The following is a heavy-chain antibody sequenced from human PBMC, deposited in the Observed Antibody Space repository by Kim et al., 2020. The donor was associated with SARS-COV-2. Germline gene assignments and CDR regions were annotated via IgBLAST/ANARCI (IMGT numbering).Heavy chain of an antibody. Sequence: GGSLRLSCTASGFTFGTYTLSWVRQAPGKGLEWVGLIRMKAYGGTTKYAASVKGRFTISRDDSKNIAYLQMSSLKTEDTAVYFCSRHPIDSGYEVYYSYYYMDVWGKGTTVTVS. V-gene: IGHV3-49*02. J-gene: IGHJ6*03. CDR1: GFTFGTYT. CDR3: SRHPIDSGYEVYYSYYYMDV. D-gene: IGHD5-12*01. CDR2: IRMKAYGGTT.